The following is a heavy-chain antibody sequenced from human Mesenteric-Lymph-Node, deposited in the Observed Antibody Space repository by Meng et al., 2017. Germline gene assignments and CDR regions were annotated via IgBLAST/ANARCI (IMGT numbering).Heavy chain of an antibody. CDR3: ARGQKGYFDL. J-gene: IGHJ2*01. Sequence: QVKLQEPGTGLVKPSQTLSLTCTVSGGSISSSNYYWSWIRQPPGKGLEWSGHIYNSGSTYYNPSLKSRITISVDTSKNQFSLKLSSVTAADTAVYYCARGQKGYFDLWGRGTLVTVSS. CDR1: GGSISSSNYY. V-gene: IGHV4-30-4*01. CDR2: IYNSGST.